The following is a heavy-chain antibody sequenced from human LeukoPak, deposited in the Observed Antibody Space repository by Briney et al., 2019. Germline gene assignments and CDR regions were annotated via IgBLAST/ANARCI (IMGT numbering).Heavy chain of an antibody. V-gene: IGHV3-23*01. CDR2: LSGSGSST. Sequence: GGSLRLSCAASGFTFNNFAMSWVRQAPEKGLDWVSGLSGSGSSTFYADSVKGRFSISRDNSNSTLYLQMNSLRAEDTAVYYCAKRPKYGNSWIDFWGQGTLVTVSS. CDR1: GFTFNNFA. CDR3: AKRPKYGNSWIDF. D-gene: IGHD6-13*01. J-gene: IGHJ4*02.